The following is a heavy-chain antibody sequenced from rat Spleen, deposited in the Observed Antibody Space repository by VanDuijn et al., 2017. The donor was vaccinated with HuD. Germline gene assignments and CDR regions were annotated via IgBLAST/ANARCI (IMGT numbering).Heavy chain of an antibody. Sequence: EVQLVESGGASVQPGGSMRLSCAASGFTFSSFAMAWVRQAPKKGLEWIATITSGGSYTYYPDSVKGRFTISRDNAKSTLYLQMDSLRSEDTATYYCARLGTEGIGNWFTYWGQGTLVTVSS. CDR1: GFTFSSFA. J-gene: IGHJ3*01. V-gene: IGHV5-25*01. D-gene: IGHD1-11*01. CDR3: ARLGTEGIGNWFTY. CDR2: ITSGGSYT.